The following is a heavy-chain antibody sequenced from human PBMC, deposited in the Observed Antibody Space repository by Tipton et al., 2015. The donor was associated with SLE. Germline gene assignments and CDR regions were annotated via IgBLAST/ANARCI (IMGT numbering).Heavy chain of an antibody. CDR1: GGSISSGDYY. D-gene: IGHD6-19*01. CDR2: IYYSGSA. Sequence: TLSLTCTVSGGSISSGDYYWSWIRQHPGKGLEWIGYIYYSGSAYYNPSLKSRVTISVDTSKNQFSLKLSSVTAADTAVYYCARDHSSGSAFDYWGQGTLVTVSS. CDR3: ARDHSSGSAFDY. V-gene: IGHV4-30-4*08. J-gene: IGHJ4*02.